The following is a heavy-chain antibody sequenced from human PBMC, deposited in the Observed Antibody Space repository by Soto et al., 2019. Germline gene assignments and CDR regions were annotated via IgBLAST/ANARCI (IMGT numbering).Heavy chain of an antibody. CDR2: IIPMLGTS. CDR3: ASRIKLVRDFYCGMDV. D-gene: IGHD3-16*01. Sequence: QVQLVQSGAEVKKPGSSVKVSCKASGGSFSSYVISWVRQAPGQGLEWMGGIIPMLGTSKSVQSFQGRLTITADESSRTAYMELSSLRADDTAVYYWASRIKLVRDFYCGMDVWGQGTTVIVSS. J-gene: IGHJ6*02. V-gene: IGHV1-69*01. CDR1: GGSFSSYV.